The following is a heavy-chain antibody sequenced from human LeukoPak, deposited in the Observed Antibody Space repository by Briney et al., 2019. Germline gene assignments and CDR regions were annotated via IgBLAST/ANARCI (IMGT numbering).Heavy chain of an antibody. CDR2: IYYSGTT. CDR3: ARWSFGSGSYAFDI. V-gene: IGHV4-59*08. Sequence: SETLSLTCTFSSGSISSYYWNWVRQPPGKGLEWIGYIYYSGTTNYNPSLKSRVTMSVDTSKNQFSLKLNSVTAADTAVYYCARWSFGSGSYAFDIWGQGTMVTVSS. D-gene: IGHD3-10*01. J-gene: IGHJ3*02. CDR1: SGSISSYY.